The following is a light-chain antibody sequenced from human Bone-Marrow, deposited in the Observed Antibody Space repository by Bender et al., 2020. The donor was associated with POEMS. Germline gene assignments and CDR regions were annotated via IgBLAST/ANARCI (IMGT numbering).Light chain of an antibody. Sequence: SYELTQPPSVSVSPGQTARIPCSGDALPKQYTYWYQQRPGQAPVVVIYRDSERPSGIPERFSGSSSGTMVTLTISGVQAEDEADYYCQSGDSSGTSVVFGGGTKLTVL. CDR2: RDS. V-gene: IGLV3-25*03. CDR1: ALPKQY. J-gene: IGLJ2*01. CDR3: QSGDSSGTSVV.